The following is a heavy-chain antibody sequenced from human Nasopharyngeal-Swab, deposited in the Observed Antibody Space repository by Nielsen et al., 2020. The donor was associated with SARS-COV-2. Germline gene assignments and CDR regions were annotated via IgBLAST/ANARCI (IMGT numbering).Heavy chain of an antibody. D-gene: IGHD3-3*01. CDR1: GGTFSSYA. J-gene: IGHJ6*02. V-gene: IGHV1-69*13. Sequence: SVKVSCKASGGTFSSYAISWVRQAPGQGLERMGGIIPIFGTANYAQKFQGRVTITADESTSTAYMELSSLRSEDTAVYYCARGEVLDYDFWSGYYPGYYGMDVWGQGTTVTVSS. CDR2: IIPIFGTA. CDR3: ARGEVLDYDFWSGYYPGYYGMDV.